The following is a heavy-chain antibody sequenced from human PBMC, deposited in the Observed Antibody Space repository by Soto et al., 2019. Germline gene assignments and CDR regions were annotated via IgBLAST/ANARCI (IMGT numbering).Heavy chain of an antibody. Sequence: QVQLVESGGGVVQPGRSLRLSCAASGFTFSSYGMHWVRQAPGKGLEWVAVIWYDGSNKYYADSVKGRFTISRDNSKNTLYLQMNSLRAEDTAVYYCAREGSGSLAFDYWGQGTLVTVSS. CDR1: GFTFSSYG. V-gene: IGHV3-33*01. CDR3: AREGSGSLAFDY. J-gene: IGHJ4*02. CDR2: IWYDGSNK. D-gene: IGHD1-26*01.